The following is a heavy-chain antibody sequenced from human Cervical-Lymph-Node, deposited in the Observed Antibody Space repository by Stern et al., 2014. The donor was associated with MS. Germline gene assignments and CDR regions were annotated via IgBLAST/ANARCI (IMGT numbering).Heavy chain of an antibody. CDR2: VSSDGANT. J-gene: IGHJ3*02. CDR3: ASQI. V-gene: IGHV3-30*01. Sequence: DQLVESGGGVVQPGRSLRLSCAASGFIFSNYAMHWVRQPPGEGLEWVAVVSSDGANTYFAHSVKGRFTISRDNSKNTLYLQMNSLKIEDTAIYYCASQIWGQGTMVTVSS. CDR1: GFIFSNYA.